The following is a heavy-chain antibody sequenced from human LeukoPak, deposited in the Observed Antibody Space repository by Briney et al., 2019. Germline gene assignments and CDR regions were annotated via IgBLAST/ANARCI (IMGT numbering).Heavy chain of an antibody. D-gene: IGHD2/OR15-2a*01. J-gene: IGHJ5*02. Sequence: GGSLRLSCAAFGFTLRSDAMTWVRQAPGKGLEWVSSIRGPGTGTHYADSVKGRFTISRDDSQNTVYLQMNSLRAEDTAIYYCAKYTTYTTGWCHWLDPWGQGTLVTVSS. CDR1: GFTLRSDA. CDR2: IRGPGTGT. CDR3: AKYTTYTTGWCHWLDP. V-gene: IGHV3-23*01.